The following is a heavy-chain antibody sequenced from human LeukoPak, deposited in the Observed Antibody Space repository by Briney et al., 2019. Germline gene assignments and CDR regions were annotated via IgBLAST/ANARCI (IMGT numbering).Heavy chain of an antibody. CDR1: NGSISIYY. D-gene: IGHD4-17*01. Sequence: SETLSLTCTVSNGSISIYYWSWVRQPAGKGLEWIGRISASGSTNYNPSLKSRVTMSLDTSKNQFSLKLSSVTAADTAVYYCAREITVTRHFDYWGPGTLVTVSS. J-gene: IGHJ4*02. CDR2: ISASGST. CDR3: AREITVTRHFDY. V-gene: IGHV4-4*07.